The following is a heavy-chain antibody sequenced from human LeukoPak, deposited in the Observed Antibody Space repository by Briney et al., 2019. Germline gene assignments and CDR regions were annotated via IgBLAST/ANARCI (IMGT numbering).Heavy chain of an antibody. CDR3: AKDTGYIGYYMDV. J-gene: IGHJ6*03. D-gene: IGHD6-13*01. Sequence: GGSLRLSCAASGFTFDDYAMHWVRQAPGKGLEWVSGISWNSGSIGYADSVKGRFTISRDNAKNSLYLQMNSLRAEDTALYYCAKDTGYIGYYMDVWGKGTTVTVSS. CDR1: GFTFDDYA. CDR2: ISWNSGSI. V-gene: IGHV3-9*01.